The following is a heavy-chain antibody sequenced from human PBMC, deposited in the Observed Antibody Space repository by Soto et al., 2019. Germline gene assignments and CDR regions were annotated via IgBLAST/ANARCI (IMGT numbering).Heavy chain of an antibody. D-gene: IGHD3-10*01. Sequence: QVQLVQSGAEVKKPGSSVKVSCKASGGTFSSYAISWVRQAPGQGLEWMGGIIPIFGTANYAQKFQGRVTITADESTSTAYMELSSLRSEDTAVYDCARSRRIRGVNPPDYWGQGTLVTVSS. V-gene: IGHV1-69*01. CDR1: GGTFSSYA. CDR2: IIPIFGTA. J-gene: IGHJ4*02. CDR3: ARSRRIRGVNPPDY.